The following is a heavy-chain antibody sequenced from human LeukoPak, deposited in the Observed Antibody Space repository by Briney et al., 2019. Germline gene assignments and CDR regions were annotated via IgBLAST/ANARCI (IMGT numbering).Heavy chain of an antibody. Sequence: GGSLRPSCAASGFTFSDYEVNWVRQAPGKGVERVAYISTSGSTTHYADSVKGRFTISRDNAKNSLFLQMNSLRAEDTAVYYCARGAQWVIDYWGQGTLVTVSS. CDR2: ISTSGSTT. V-gene: IGHV3-48*03. CDR1: GFTFSDYE. J-gene: IGHJ4*02. D-gene: IGHD1-26*01. CDR3: ARGAQWVIDY.